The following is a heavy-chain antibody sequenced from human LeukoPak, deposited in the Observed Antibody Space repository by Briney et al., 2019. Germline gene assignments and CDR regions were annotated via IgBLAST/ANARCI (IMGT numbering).Heavy chain of an antibody. Sequence: PSETLSLTCTVSGGSISRNYWNWIRQPPGKGLEWIGNIYYSETTNYNPSLKSRVSISVDTSKNLLSLKLSSVTAADTAVYYCARQRSRGSSWFPTGAFDIWGQGTMVTVSS. CDR2: IYYSETT. D-gene: IGHD6-13*01. J-gene: IGHJ3*02. CDR1: GGSISRNY. CDR3: ARQRSRGSSWFPTGAFDI. V-gene: IGHV4-59*01.